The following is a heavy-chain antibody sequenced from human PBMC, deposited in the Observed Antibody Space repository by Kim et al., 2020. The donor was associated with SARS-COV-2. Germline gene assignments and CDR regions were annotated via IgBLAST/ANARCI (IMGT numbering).Heavy chain of an antibody. V-gene: IGHV3-30-3*01. CDR3: ARDGVRFYYYYYGMDV. J-gene: IGHJ6*02. Sequence: GGSLRLSCAASGFTFSSYAMHWVRQAPGKGLEWVAVISYDGSNKYYADSVKGRFTISRDNSKNTLYLQMNSLRAEDTAVYYCARDGVRFYYYYYGMDVWGQGTTVTVSS. D-gene: IGHD3-3*01. CDR2: ISYDGSNK. CDR1: GFTFSSYA.